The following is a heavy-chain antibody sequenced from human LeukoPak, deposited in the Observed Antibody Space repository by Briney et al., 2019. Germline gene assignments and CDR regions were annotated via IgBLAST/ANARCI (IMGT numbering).Heavy chain of an antibody. Sequence: ASVKVSCKASGYTFTSYDINWVRQATGQGLEWMGWMNPNNGNTGYAQKFQGRVTMTRNTSISTAYMELSSLRSEDTAVYYCARGRADYGDYVFDPWGQGTLVTVSS. CDR3: ARGRADYGDYVFDP. CDR1: GYTFTSYD. CDR2: MNPNNGNT. D-gene: IGHD4-17*01. J-gene: IGHJ5*02. V-gene: IGHV1-8*01.